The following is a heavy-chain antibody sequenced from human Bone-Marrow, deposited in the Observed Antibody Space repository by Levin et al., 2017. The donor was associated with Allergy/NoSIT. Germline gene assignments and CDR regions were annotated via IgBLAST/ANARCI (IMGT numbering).Heavy chain of an antibody. Sequence: GGSLRLSCAASGFTFSGFAMNWVRQAPGKGLQWVSSISENGDTTDYADSVKGRFTISRDNSKSTLYLQMNSLRVEDTAVYYCAREGGRGAFDIWGQGTMVTVSS. J-gene: IGHJ3*02. CDR2: ISENGDTT. CDR3: AREGGRGAFDI. CDR1: GFTFSGFA. V-gene: IGHV3-23*01. D-gene: IGHD3-16*01.